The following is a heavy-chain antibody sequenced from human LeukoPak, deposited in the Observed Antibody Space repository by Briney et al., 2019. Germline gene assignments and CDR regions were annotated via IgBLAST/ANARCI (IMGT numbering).Heavy chain of an antibody. CDR1: GFTFSSYG. CDR3: ARGFEYYLRSWFDP. V-gene: IGHV3-30*06. Sequence: GESLRLSCAASGFTFSSYGMHWLRQAPGKGPEWVAVISYEGSNKDYADSVKGRFTISRDNSKNTLYLQMDSLRDEDTAVYHCARGFEYYLRSWFDPWGQGTLVTVSS. D-gene: IGHD2/OR15-2a*01. J-gene: IGHJ5*02. CDR2: ISYEGSNK.